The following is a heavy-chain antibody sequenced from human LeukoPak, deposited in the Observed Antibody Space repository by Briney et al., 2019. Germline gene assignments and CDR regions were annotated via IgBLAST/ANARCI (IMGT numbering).Heavy chain of an antibody. CDR2: ISWNSGSI. Sequence: PGRSLRLSCAASGFTFDDYAMHWVRHAPGKGLEWVSGISWNSGSIGYADSVKGRFTISRDNAKNSLYLQMNSLRAEDTAVYYCARFGVSGWPYFDYWGQGTLVTVSS. CDR1: GFTFDDYA. CDR3: ARFGVSGWPYFDY. V-gene: IGHV3-9*01. J-gene: IGHJ4*02. D-gene: IGHD6-19*01.